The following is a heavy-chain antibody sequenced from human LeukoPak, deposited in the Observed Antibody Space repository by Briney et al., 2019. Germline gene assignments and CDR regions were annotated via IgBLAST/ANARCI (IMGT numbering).Heavy chain of an antibody. CDR2: IRYDGSNK. D-gene: IGHD6-19*01. V-gene: IGHV3-30*02. CDR1: GFTFSSYG. Sequence: GGSLRLSCAASGFTFSSYGMHWVRQAPSKGLEWVAFIRYDGSNKYYADSVKGRFTISRDNSKNTLYLQMNSLRAEDTAVYYCAKDMRPASIAVAGGGWGQGTLVTVSS. J-gene: IGHJ4*02. CDR3: AKDMRPASIAVAGGG.